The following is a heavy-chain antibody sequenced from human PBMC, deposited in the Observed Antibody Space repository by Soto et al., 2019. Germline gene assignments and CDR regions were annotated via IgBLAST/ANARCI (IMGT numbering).Heavy chain of an antibody. Sequence: QLQLQESGPGPVKPSETLSLTCTVSGGSISSRSHYWGWIRQSPGKHLEWIGSSYYRGSTHYNPSLKTRVTISVDTSKNQVSLKVYSVTAADTAVYYCATADGFGVVTPFFEYWGQGILVTVSS. V-gene: IGHV4-39*01. CDR3: ATADGFGVVTPFFEY. CDR1: GGSISSRSHY. CDR2: SYYRGST. J-gene: IGHJ4*02. D-gene: IGHD3-3*01.